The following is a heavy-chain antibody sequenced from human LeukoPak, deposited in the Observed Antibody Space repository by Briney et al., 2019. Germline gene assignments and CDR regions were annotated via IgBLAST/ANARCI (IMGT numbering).Heavy chain of an antibody. CDR1: GLTVSSNY. Sequence: GGSLRLSCAASGLTVSSNYMSWVRQAPGKGLEWVSVIYTGGSTYYADSVKGRFTISRDNSKNTLYLQMNSLRAEDTAVYYCARVRSSGYDYWGQGTLVTVSS. CDR3: ARVRSSGYDY. V-gene: IGHV3-53*01. D-gene: IGHD2-2*01. J-gene: IGHJ4*02. CDR2: IYTGGST.